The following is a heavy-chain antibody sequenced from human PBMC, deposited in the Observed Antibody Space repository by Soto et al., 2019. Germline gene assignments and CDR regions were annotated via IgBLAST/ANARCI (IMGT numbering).Heavy chain of an antibody. J-gene: IGHJ4*02. Sequence: GASVKVSCKASGYTFINNAITWVRQAPGQGLAWMGWISTENGNTNYAQNLQGRVILTRDRSTNTAYMELRSLRPEDTATYYCARDSSSGTFDNWGQGALVTVSS. V-gene: IGHV1-18*04. D-gene: IGHD3-22*01. CDR1: GYTFINNA. CDR3: ARDSSSGTFDN. CDR2: ISTENGNT.